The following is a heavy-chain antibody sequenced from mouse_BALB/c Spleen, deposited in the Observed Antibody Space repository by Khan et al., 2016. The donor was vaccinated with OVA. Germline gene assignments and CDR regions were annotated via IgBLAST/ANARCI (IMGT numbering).Heavy chain of an antibody. CDR3: ARKDYYDYDPFPY. V-gene: IGHV3-2*02. CDR1: GYSITSEYA. CDR2: INYSGNT. J-gene: IGHJ3*01. Sequence: VQLKESGPGLVKPSQSLSLTCTVTGYSITSEYAWNWIRQFPGNKLEWMGYINYSGNTRFNPSLNSRNSITRDTSKNQFFLQLNSVTTEDTATYYCARKDYYDYDPFPYWGQGTLVTVSA. D-gene: IGHD2-4*01.